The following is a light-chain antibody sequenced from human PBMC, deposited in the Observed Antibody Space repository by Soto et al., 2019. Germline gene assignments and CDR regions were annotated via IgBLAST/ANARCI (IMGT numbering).Light chain of an antibody. CDR2: GAS. J-gene: IGKJ1*01. CDR1: QSVSSN. Sequence: EIVMTQSPATLSVSPGERATLSCRANQSVSSNLAWYQQKPGQAPRLLIYGASTRATGIPARFSGSGSGTEFTLTISSLQSEDFAVYYCQQYNNWPGGTFGQGTKVEIK. CDR3: QQYNNWPGGT. V-gene: IGKV3-15*01.